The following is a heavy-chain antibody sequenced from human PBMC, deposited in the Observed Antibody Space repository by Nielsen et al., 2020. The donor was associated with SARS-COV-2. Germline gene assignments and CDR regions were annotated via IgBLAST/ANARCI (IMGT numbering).Heavy chain of an antibody. CDR2: IDPTDSFT. CDR1: GYTFSTYW. V-gene: IGHV5-10-1*01. D-gene: IGHD6-13*01. CDR3: SRMSSSWHFYGMDV. J-gene: IGHJ6*02. Sequence: GESLKISCEASGYTFSTYWISWVRQMPGKGLEWMGRIDPTDSFTQYSPSFKGHVTISADKTRSIAYFQWSSLEASDSAIYYCSRMSSSWHFYGMDVWGQGTTVSV.